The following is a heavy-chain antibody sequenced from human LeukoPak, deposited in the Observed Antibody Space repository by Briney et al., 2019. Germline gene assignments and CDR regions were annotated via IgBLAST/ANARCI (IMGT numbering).Heavy chain of an antibody. D-gene: IGHD2-2*02. CDR1: GGTSSSYA. V-gene: IGHV1-69*13. CDR3: ARDPDLYAPLDY. Sequence: SVKVSCKASGGTSSSYAISWVRQAPGQGLEWMGGIIPIFGTANYAQKFQGRVTITADESTSTAYMELSSLRSEDTAVYYCARDPDLYAPLDYWGQGTLVTVSS. CDR2: IIPIFGTA. J-gene: IGHJ4*02.